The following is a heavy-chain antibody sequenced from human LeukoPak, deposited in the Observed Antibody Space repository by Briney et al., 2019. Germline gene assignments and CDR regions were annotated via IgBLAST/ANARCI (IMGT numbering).Heavy chain of an antibody. CDR1: GFTFTSFA. J-gene: IGHJ4*02. Sequence: GGSLRLSCAASGFTFTSFAMTWVRRAPGKGLAWVSTISGGGGSTYYADSVEGRFTISRDNSKNTLYLQMNGLRAEDTAVYYCASSYGDYYYFDYWGQGTLVTVSS. CDR2: ISGGGGST. CDR3: ASSYGDYYYFDY. V-gene: IGHV3-23*01. D-gene: IGHD4-17*01.